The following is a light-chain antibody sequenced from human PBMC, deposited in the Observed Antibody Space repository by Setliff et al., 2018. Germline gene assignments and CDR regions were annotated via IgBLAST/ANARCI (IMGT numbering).Light chain of an antibody. CDR1: RFNIGSND. J-gene: IGLJ2*01. V-gene: IGLV1-47*01. Sequence: QSVLSQPPSASGTPGQGVIISCSGNRFNIGSNDVYWYQQLPGTAPKVVIYTTNQRPSGVPERFSGSRSGTSASLAISWVRSEDEADYHCAAWDDSLRSVVFGGGTKVTVL. CDR3: AAWDDSLRSVV. CDR2: TTN.